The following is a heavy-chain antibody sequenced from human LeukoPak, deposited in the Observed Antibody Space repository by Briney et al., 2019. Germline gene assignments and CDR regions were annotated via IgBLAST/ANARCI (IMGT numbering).Heavy chain of an antibody. J-gene: IGHJ6*03. D-gene: IGHD3-10*01. V-gene: IGHV4-4*07. CDR3: AAYGSGSPSRYYYYMDV. CDR1: GGSISSYY. Sequence: PSETLSLTCTVSGGSISSYYWSWIRQPAGKGLEWIGRIHTSGSTNYSPSLKSRVTMSVDTPKNQFSLKLSSVTAADTAVYYCAAYGSGSPSRYYYYMDVWGKGTTVTISS. CDR2: IHTSGST.